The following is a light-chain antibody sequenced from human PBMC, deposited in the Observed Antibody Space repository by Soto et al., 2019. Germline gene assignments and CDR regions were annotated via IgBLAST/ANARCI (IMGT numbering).Light chain of an antibody. CDR2: DTS. CDR3: QQCGSSPS. Sequence: EMVLTQSPGTLSLSPGERATLSCRASPSVSSSYLAWYQQKPGQAPRLLIYDTSSRATGIPDRFSGSGSGTVFTLAISRLEPEDFAVYYCQQCGSSPSFGQGTKVEL. J-gene: IGKJ1*01. CDR1: PSVSSSY. V-gene: IGKV3-20*01.